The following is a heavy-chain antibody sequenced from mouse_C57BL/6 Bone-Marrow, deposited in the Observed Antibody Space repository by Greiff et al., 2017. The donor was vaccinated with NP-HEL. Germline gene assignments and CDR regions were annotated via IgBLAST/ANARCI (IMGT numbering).Heavy chain of an antibody. Sequence: EVKLVESGGDLVKPGGSLKLSCAASGFTFSSYGMSWVRQTPDKRLEWVATISSGGSYTYYPDSVKGRFTISRDNAKNTLYLQMSSLKSEDTAMYYCARQGYSKRDYWGQGTLVTVSA. CDR3: ARQGYSKRDY. D-gene: IGHD2-5*01. CDR1: GFTFSSYG. J-gene: IGHJ3*01. CDR2: ISSGGSYT. V-gene: IGHV5-6*01.